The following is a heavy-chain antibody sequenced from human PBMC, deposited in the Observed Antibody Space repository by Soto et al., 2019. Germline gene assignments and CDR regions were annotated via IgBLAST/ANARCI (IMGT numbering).Heavy chain of an antibody. CDR1: GFTFSSYS. CDR2: ISSSSSTI. CDR3: ASLIGNNWNDAAPEYFDY. J-gene: IGHJ4*02. V-gene: IGHV3-48*01. Sequence: PGGSLRLSCAASGFTFSSYSMNWVRQAPGKGLEWVSYISSSSSTIYYADSVKGRFTISRDNAKNSLYLQMNSLRAEDTAVYYCASLIGNNWNDAAPEYFDYWGQGTLVTVSS. D-gene: IGHD1-1*01.